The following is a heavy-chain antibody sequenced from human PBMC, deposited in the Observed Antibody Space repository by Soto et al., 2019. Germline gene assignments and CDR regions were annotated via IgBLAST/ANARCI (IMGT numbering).Heavy chain of an antibody. J-gene: IGHJ4*02. CDR3: ARDGHDYGDYGPA. Sequence: SVKVSCKASGGTFSSYAISWVRQAPGQGLEWMGGIIPIFGTANYAQKFQGRVTITADKSTSTAYMELSSLRSEDTAVYYCARDGHDYGDYGPAWGQGTLVTVSS. CDR2: IIPIFGTA. V-gene: IGHV1-69*06. D-gene: IGHD4-17*01. CDR1: GGTFSSYA.